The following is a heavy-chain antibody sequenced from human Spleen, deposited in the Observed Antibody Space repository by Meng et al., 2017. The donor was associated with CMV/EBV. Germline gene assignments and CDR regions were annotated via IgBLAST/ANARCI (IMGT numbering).Heavy chain of an antibody. CDR1: GASIKNYN. CDR2: IQVIGHT. CDR3: AGSRPGGGACDY. Sequence: VQIPESGPGLMKPAEPLSPTCNASGASIKNYNWNWVRQPAGQGLEWIGLIQVIGHTVYNPSLKSRVTVSLDASKSQFSLTVNSVTAADTATYYCAGSRPGGGACDYWGQGILVTVSS. D-gene: IGHD3-16*01. J-gene: IGHJ4*02. V-gene: IGHV4-4*07.